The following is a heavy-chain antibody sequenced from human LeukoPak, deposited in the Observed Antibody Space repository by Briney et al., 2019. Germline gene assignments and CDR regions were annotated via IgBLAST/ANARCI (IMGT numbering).Heavy chain of an antibody. V-gene: IGHV1-69*05. CDR3: ARDIQQWLDHNWFDP. J-gene: IGHJ5*02. CDR2: IIPIFGTA. D-gene: IGHD6-19*01. CDR1: GGTFSSYA. Sequence: SVKVSCKASGGTFSSYAISWVRQAPGQGLEGMGGIIPIFGTANYAQKFQGRVTITTDESTSTAYMELSSLRSEDTAVYYCARDIQQWLDHNWFDPWGQGTLVTVSS.